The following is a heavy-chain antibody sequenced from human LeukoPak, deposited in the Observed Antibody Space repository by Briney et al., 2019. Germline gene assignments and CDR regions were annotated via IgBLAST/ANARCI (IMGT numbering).Heavy chain of an antibody. J-gene: IGHJ4*02. D-gene: IGHD6-6*01. CDR3: ARLDSSSVFDY. CDR2: IYPGDSDT. Sequence: GESLKISCKGSGYSFTNYWIGWVRQMSGKGLEWMGIIYPGDSDTKYSPSFQGQVTISADKSISTAYLQWSSLKAPDTAMYYCARLDSSSVFDYWGQGTLVTVSS. V-gene: IGHV5-51*01. CDR1: GYSFTNYW.